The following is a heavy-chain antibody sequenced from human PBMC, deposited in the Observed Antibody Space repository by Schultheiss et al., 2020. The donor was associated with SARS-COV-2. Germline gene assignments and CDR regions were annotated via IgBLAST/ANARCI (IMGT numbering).Heavy chain of an antibody. CDR3: ARDREVYYYDSSGYYWAWFDP. D-gene: IGHD3-22*01. CDR1: GFTFSSYA. Sequence: GGSLRLSCAASGFTFSSYAMHWVRQAPGKGLEWVAVISYDGSNKYYADSVKGRFTISRDNSKNTLYLQMNSLRAEDTAVYYCARDREVYYYDSSGYYWAWFDPWGQGTLVTVSS. CDR2: ISYDGSNK. J-gene: IGHJ5*02. V-gene: IGHV3-30*01.